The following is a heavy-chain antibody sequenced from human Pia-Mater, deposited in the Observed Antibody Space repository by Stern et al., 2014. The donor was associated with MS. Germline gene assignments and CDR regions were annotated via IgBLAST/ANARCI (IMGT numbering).Heavy chain of an antibody. V-gene: IGHV3-13*01. CDR3: ARYNGYSYEVFDY. CDR1: GFTFSSYD. J-gene: IGHJ4*02. CDR2: IGTAGDT. Sequence: EMQLVESGGGLVQPGGSLRLSCAASGFTFSSYDMHWVRQATGKGLEWVSAIGTAGDTYYPGSVKGRFTISRENAKNSLYLQMNSLRAGDTAVYYCARYNGYSYEVFDYWGQGTLVTVSS. D-gene: IGHD5-18*01.